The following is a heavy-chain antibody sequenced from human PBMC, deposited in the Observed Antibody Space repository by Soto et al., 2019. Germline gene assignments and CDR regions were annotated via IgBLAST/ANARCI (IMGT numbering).Heavy chain of an antibody. CDR1: GFTFSSYS. J-gene: IGHJ5*02. V-gene: IGHV3-48*01. CDR2: ISSSSSTI. CDR3: FCNDTEGSEIYTRLDP. Sequence: GGSLRLSCAASGFTFSSYSMNWVRQAPGKGLEWVSYISSSSSTIYYADSVKGRFTISRDNSKNTLYLQMNSLRAEDTAVYYCFCNDTEGSEIYTRLDPWGQGTL. D-gene: IGHD3-9*01.